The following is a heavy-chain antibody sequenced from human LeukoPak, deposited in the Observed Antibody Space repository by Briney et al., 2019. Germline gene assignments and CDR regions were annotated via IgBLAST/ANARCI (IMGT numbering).Heavy chain of an antibody. CDR1: GYTFTSYG. Sequence: ASVKVSCKASGYTFTSYGISWVRQAPGQGLEWMGWFNPYSGGTHYTQKFQGRVTMTGDTSISTAYMELSRLRSDDTAVYYCARDFGFVEHAFDIWGQGTKVTVSS. V-gene: IGHV1-2*02. CDR3: ARDFGFVEHAFDI. CDR2: FNPYSGGT. D-gene: IGHD1-1*01. J-gene: IGHJ3*02.